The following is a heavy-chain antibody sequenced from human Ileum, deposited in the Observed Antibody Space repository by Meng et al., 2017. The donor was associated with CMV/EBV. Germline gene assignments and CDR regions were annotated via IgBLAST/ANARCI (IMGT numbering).Heavy chain of an antibody. Sequence: QVPLVQSGTEMKKPGASVKVSCKASGYKFSDYYIHWVRQAPGQGLEWMGRIYPNSGGTINAQKFQGRITMTRDTPITTAYMELSSLTSDDTAVYYCTTDCAGGACYGRAFDYWGQGSLVTVSS. J-gene: IGHJ4*02. D-gene: IGHD2-8*02. CDR2: IYPNSGGT. CDR1: GYKFSDYY. CDR3: TTDCAGGACYGRAFDY. V-gene: IGHV1-2*06.